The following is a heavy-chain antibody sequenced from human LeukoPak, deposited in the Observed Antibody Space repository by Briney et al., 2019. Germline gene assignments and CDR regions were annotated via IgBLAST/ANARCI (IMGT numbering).Heavy chain of an antibody. D-gene: IGHD3-9*01. CDR2: ISAYNGNT. J-gene: IGHJ6*04. V-gene: IGHV1-18*04. Sequence: ASVKVSCKASGYTFTSYGITWVRQAPGQGLEWMGWISAYNGNTNYAQNLQGRVTMTTDTSTSTAYMELRSLRSDDTAVYYCARDSPVRYFDWSLPEGGHYYGMDVWGKGTTVTVSS. CDR3: ARDSPVRYFDWSLPEGGHYYGMDV. CDR1: GYTFTSYG.